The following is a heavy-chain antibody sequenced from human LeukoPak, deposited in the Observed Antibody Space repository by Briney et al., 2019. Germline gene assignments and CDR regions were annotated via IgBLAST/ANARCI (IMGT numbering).Heavy chain of an antibody. CDR3: ARGSDYDSSGEIDY. Sequence: GASVKVSCKASGGTFSSYTISWVRQAPGQGLEWRGRIIPILGIANYAQKFQGRVTITADKSTSTAYMELSSLRSEDTAVYYCARGSDYDSSGEIDYWGQGTLVTVSS. CDR2: IIPILGIA. J-gene: IGHJ4*02. D-gene: IGHD3-22*01. V-gene: IGHV1-69*02. CDR1: GGTFSSYT.